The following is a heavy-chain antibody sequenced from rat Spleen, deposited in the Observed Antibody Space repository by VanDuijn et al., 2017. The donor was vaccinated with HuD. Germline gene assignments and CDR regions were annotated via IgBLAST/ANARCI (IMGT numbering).Heavy chain of an antibody. CDR3: TTPLFDY. J-gene: IGHJ2*01. Sequence: EVQLVESGGGLVQPGRSLKLSCAASGFTFSNYGMAWVRQAPTKGLEWVASITNSGGSTYYRDSVKGRFTISRDNAKSTLYLQMDSLRSEDTATYYCTTPLFDYWGQGVMVTVSS. CDR1: GFTFSNYG. V-gene: IGHV5-27*01. CDR2: ITNSGGST.